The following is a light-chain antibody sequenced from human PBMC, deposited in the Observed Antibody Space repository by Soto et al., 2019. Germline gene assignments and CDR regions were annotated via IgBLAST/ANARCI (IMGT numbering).Light chain of an antibody. Sequence: DIQMTQSPSTLSASVGDRVTITCRASQSISNWLAWYQQKPEKAPKLLIYKASSLESGVPSRFSGSGSGTDFTLTISSLQPEDFATYYCQQLNSHPRTFGQGTKVDIK. CDR3: QQLNSHPRT. CDR2: KAS. V-gene: IGKV1-5*03. CDR1: QSISNW. J-gene: IGKJ1*01.